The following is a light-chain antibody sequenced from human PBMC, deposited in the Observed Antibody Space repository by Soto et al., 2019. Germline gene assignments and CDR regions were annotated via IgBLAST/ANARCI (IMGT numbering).Light chain of an antibody. V-gene: IGLV2-23*01. CDR3: CLYVGATTYV. CDR1: SGYVGTYSL. CDR2: EGH. Sequence: QSALAQPACVSGSPGQSITISCTGASGYVGTYSLVSWYQQHPGKAPKVVIYEGHKRPSGVPDRFSGSTSVNTASLTISGLQTDDEADYYCCLYVGATTYVFGTGTKVTAL. J-gene: IGLJ1*01.